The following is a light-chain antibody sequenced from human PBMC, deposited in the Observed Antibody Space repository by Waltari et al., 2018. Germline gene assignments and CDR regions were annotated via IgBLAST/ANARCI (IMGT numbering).Light chain of an antibody. J-gene: IGKJ5*01. Sequence: EVVLTQSPVTLSLSPGERATLSCRASQSVSNSLAWYRQKPGQAPSLLIYDASTRAAGIPGRFSGSGSGTDFTLTISSLEPEDFAVYYCQLRTGWPMTFGQGTRLEIK. CDR3: QLRTGWPMT. CDR1: QSVSNS. V-gene: IGKV3-11*01. CDR2: DAS.